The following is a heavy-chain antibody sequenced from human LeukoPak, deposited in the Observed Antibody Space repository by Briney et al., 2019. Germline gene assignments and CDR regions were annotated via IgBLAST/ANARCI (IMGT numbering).Heavy chain of an antibody. CDR1: GYTFTSYG. J-gene: IGHJ3*02. CDR3: ARDLDPRYSSGWFSSFDI. V-gene: IGHV1-18*01. CDR2: ISAYNGNT. Sequence: ASVKVSCKASGYTFTSYGISWVRQAPGQGLEWMGWISAYNGNTNYAQKLKGRVTMTTDTSTSTAYMELRSLRSDDTAVYYCARDLDPRYSSGWFSSFDIWGQGTMVTVSS. D-gene: IGHD6-19*01.